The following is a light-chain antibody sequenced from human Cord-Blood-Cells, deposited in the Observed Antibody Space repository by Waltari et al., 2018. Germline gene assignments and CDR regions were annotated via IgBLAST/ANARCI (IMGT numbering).Light chain of an antibody. J-gene: IGKJ1*01. CDR1: QSISSY. CDR3: QQSYSTWT. Sequence: DIQMTQSPSSLSASVGDRVTITCRASQSISSYLNWYQQKPGKAPKLLIYAASSLQSGVPSRFSGSGSGTDFTLTISSLQPEDFATYYCQQSYSTWTFRQGTKVEIK. V-gene: IGKV1-39*01. CDR2: AAS.